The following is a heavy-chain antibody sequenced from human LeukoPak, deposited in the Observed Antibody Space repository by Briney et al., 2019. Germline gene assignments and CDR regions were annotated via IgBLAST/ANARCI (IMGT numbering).Heavy chain of an antibody. CDR3: ERVGRSGGYQSGEFDL. D-gene: IGHD6-19*01. CDR1: GYTLTTSD. CDR2: MNPNSEKT. Sequence: ASVTVSCKASGYTLTTSDINWVRQATGQGLEWMGWMNPNSEKTGYAQKFQGRGAMTRNISLSTAYMELSSLTSEDTAVYYCERVGRSGGYQSGEFDLWGQGTLVTVSS. J-gene: IGHJ5*02. V-gene: IGHV1-8*01.